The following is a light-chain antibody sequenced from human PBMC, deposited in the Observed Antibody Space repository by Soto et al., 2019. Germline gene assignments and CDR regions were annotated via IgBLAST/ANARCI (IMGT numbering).Light chain of an antibody. CDR3: QQYGDWPGA. V-gene: IGKV3D-15*01. J-gene: IGKJ4*01. CDR2: DAS. Sequence: VIPPSPPTLSVCPGERAQLSFRASQSVGSKLAWYQQRPGQAPRLLIYDASNRATGIPDRFSGSGSGTEFSITISSLQYEDFEVYSCQQYGDWPGAFGGGTKVDIK. CDR1: QSVGSK.